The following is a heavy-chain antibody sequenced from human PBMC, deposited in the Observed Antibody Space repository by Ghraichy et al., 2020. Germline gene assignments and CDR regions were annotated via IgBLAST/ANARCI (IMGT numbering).Heavy chain of an antibody. V-gene: IGHV3-48*03. Sequence: GESLNISCAASGFTFSSYEMNWVRQAPGKGLEWVSYISSSGSTIYYADSVKGRFTISRDNAKNSLYLQMNSLRAEDTAVYYRARDRRFWGPARVKSQLLPSRVSGTYYYGMDVWGQGTTVTVSS. CDR3: ARDRRFWGPARVKSQLLPSRVSGTYYYGMDV. CDR1: GFTFSSYE. D-gene: IGHD2-2*01. J-gene: IGHJ6*02. CDR2: ISSSGSTI.